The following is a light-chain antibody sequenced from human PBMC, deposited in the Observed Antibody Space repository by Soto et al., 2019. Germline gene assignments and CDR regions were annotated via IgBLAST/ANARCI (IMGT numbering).Light chain of an antibody. CDR2: KAS. CDR3: QQYNSYFPYT. CDR1: QSISSW. J-gene: IGKJ2*01. Sequence: DTQMTQSPSTLSASVGDRVTITCRASQSISSWLAWYQQKPGKAPKLLIYKASSLESGVPSRFSGSGSGTKFTLTICSLQPDVFATYCGQQYNSYFPYTFGQGTRVDI. V-gene: IGKV1-5*03.